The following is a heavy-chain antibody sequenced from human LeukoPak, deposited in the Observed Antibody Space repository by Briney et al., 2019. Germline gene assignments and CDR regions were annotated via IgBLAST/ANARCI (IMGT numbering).Heavy chain of an antibody. CDR2: ISGSGGST. CDR3: AKDIREVGATDY. V-gene: IGHV3-23*01. Sequence: GGSLRLSCAASGFTFSGYAMSWVRQPPGKGLEWVSTISGSGGSTYYADSVKGRFTISRDNSKNTLYLQMNSLRAEDTAVYYCAKDIREVGATDYWGQGTLVTVSS. CDR1: GFTFSGYA. D-gene: IGHD1-26*01. J-gene: IGHJ4*02.